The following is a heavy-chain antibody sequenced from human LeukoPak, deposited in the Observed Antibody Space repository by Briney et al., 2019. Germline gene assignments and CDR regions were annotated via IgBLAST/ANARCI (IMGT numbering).Heavy chain of an antibody. J-gene: IGHJ6*03. Sequence: GGSLRLSCAASGFNFRTYGMHWVRQAPGKGLDWVAVISNDGRNKNYADSVRGRFTISRDNSKNGLHLQMNSLRPEDTAIYYCAREGFTSTWLYYYYYMDVWGKGTTVTVSS. CDR1: GFNFRTYG. CDR3: AREGFTSTWLYYYYYMDV. D-gene: IGHD6-13*01. CDR2: ISNDGRNK. V-gene: IGHV3-30*19.